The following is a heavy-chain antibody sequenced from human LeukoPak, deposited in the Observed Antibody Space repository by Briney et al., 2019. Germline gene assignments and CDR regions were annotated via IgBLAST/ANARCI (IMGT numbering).Heavy chain of an antibody. CDR2: VSTSGATT. J-gene: IGHJ4*02. CDR1: GFTFSSHA. D-gene: IGHD6-13*01. V-gene: IGHV3-23*01. CDR3: AKDAGEGSGWYHFDY. Sequence: GGSLRLSCAASGFTFSSHAMNWVRQAPGKGLEWVSTVSTSGATTYYADSVRGRFTISRDNFKNTVYLQMNSLRAEDTAVYYCAKDAGEGSGWYHFDYWGQGTLVTVSS.